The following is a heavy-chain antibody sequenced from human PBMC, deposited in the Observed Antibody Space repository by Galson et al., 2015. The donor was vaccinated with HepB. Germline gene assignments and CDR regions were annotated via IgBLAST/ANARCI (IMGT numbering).Heavy chain of an antibody. V-gene: IGHV1-69*13. CDR3: ARDSAYGSGWLGAFDI. CDR1: GGTFSSYA. J-gene: IGHJ3*02. D-gene: IGHD3-10*01. Sequence: SVKVSCKASGGTFSSYAISWVRQAPGQGLEWMGGIIPIFGTANYAQKFQGRVTITADESTSTAYMELSSLRSEDTAVYYCARDSAYGSGWLGAFDIWGQGTMVTVSS. CDR2: IIPIFGTA.